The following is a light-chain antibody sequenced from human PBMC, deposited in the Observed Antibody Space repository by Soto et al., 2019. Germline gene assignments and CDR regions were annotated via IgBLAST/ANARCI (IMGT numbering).Light chain of an antibody. CDR3: QQTYSHPWT. Sequence: DIQMTQSPSPLSASVGDRVTIPCRASQSIDRYLNWYQQRPGEAPKLLIYASSSLQTGVPSRFSGRGSGTDFTLTISSLEPEDFVAYYCQQTYSHPWTFGPGTNIDIK. V-gene: IGKV1-39*01. J-gene: IGKJ1*01. CDR1: QSIDRY. CDR2: ASS.